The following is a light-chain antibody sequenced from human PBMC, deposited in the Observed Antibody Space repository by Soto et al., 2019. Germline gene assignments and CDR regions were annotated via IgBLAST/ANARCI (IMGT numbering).Light chain of an antibody. CDR2: AAS. V-gene: IGKV1-27*01. CDR3: QKYDTAPLT. CDR1: QGIIDY. Sequence: DIQMTQSPSSLSASVGDTVTITCRASQGIIDYLAWFQQRPGKVPKLLIYAASTLHTGVPSRFSGSGAGTDFTLTISSLQPEDVGTYYCQKYDTAPLTLGPGTRVEIK. J-gene: IGKJ1*01.